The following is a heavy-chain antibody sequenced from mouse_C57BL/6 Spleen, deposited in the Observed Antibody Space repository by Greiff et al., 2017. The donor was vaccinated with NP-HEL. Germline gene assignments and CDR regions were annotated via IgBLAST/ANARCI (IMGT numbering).Heavy chain of an antibody. D-gene: IGHD1-1*01. J-gene: IGHJ1*03. V-gene: IGHV6-6*01. CDR1: GFTFSDAW. CDR3: TGSSYPSYWYFDV. Sequence: EVKVEESGGGLVQPGGSMKLSCAASGFTFSDAWMDWVRQSPEKGLEWVAEIRNKANNHATYYGESVKGRFTISRDDSKSSVYLQMNSLRAEDTGIYYCTGSSYPSYWYFDVWGTGTTVTVSS. CDR2: IRNKANNHAT.